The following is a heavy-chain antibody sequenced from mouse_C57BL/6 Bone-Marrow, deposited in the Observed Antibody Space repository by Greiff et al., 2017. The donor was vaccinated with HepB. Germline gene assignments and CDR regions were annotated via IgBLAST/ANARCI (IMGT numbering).Heavy chain of an antibody. CDR2: IYPRSGNT. V-gene: IGHV1-81*01. CDR3: GMVTTRADWYFDV. J-gene: IGHJ1*03. CDR1: GYTFPSYG. Sequence: QVQLQQSGAELARPGASVKLSCKASGYTFPSYGLSWVKQRTGQGLEWIGEIYPRSGNTYYNEKFKGKATLTADKSSSTAYMELRSLTSEDSAVYFCGMVTTRADWYFDVWGTGTTVTVSS. D-gene: IGHD2-2*01.